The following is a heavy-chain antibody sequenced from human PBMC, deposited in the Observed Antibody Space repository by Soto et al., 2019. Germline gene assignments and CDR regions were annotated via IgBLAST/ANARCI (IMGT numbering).Heavy chain of an antibody. CDR2: INPSDGST. J-gene: IGHJ6*02. CDR3: ARDLQQDTAMVSYYCGMDV. V-gene: IGHV1-46*01. D-gene: IGHD5-18*01. CDR1: GYTFTSYN. Sequence: ASVKVSCKSSGYTFTSYNMHWVRQAPGQGLEWMGIINPSDGSTSYAQKFQGRVTMTRDTSTSTVYMELSSLRSEDTAVYYCARDLQQDTAMVSYYCGMDVWG.